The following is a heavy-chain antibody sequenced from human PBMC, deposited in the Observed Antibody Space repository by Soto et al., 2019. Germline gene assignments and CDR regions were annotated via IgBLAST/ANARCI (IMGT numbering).Heavy chain of an antibody. D-gene: IGHD1-26*01. V-gene: IGHV3-33*01. CDR1: GFDFSTYG. CDR3: AREPVGPDYAMDV. Sequence: QMQLVESGGSVVQPGTSLRLSCAASGFDFSTYGMHWVRQTPGKGLEWVAVLGFDGGGRYYADSVKGRFTISRDNSKKMLYLQTDSLRAEDTALYYCAREPVGPDYAMDVWGQGTTVTVSS. CDR2: LGFDGGGR. J-gene: IGHJ6*02.